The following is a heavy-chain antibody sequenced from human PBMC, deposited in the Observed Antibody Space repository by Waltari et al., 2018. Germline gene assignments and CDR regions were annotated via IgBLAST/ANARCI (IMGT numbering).Heavy chain of an antibody. CDR3: ARDGYNQQDTQRGDY. J-gene: IGHJ4*02. D-gene: IGHD5-12*01. V-gene: IGHV4-34*01. Sequence: QVQLQQWGAGLLKPSETLSLTCAVYGGSFSGYYWSWIRKPPGKGLEWIGEINHSGSTNYNPSLKSRVTISVDTSKNQFSLKLSSVTAADTAVYYCARDGYNQQDTQRGDYWGQGTLVTVSS. CDR2: INHSGST. CDR1: GGSFSGYY.